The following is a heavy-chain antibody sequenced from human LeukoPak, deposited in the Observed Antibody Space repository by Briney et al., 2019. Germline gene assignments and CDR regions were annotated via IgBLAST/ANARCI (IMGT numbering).Heavy chain of an antibody. J-gene: IGHJ6*03. Sequence: SSQTLSLTCTVSGGSISSGNYHWSWIRQPPGKGLEWIGYIYYSGNTYYNPSLKSRVTISVDTSKNQFSLKLGSLTAADTAVYYCARDREAYGSGLHYYYYMDVWGKGTTVTVSS. V-gene: IGHV4-30-4*08. CDR1: GGSISSGNYH. D-gene: IGHD3-10*01. CDR3: ARDREAYGSGLHYYYYMDV. CDR2: IYYSGNT.